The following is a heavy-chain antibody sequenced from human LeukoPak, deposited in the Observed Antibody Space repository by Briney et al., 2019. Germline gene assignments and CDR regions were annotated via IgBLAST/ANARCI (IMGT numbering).Heavy chain of an antibody. CDR3: ARPRGCGSARCNNFDY. V-gene: IGHV3-30*04. Sequence: PGRSLRLSCAASGFTFSSYAMYWVRQAPGKGLEWVAVISYDGSDKFYADSVKGRFTISRDSSKNTLYLQMNSLRPEDTAVYYCARPRGCGSARCNNFDYWGQGTLVTVSS. J-gene: IGHJ4*02. D-gene: IGHD2-2*01. CDR1: GFTFSSYA. CDR2: ISYDGSDK.